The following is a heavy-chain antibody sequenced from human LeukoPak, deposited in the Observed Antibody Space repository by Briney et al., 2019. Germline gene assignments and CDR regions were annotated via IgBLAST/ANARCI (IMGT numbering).Heavy chain of an antibody. CDR3: AIFDYVWGSYRNDY. CDR1: GGSISRSSYY. CDR2: LYYSGST. V-gene: IGHV4-39*01. Sequence: SETLSLTCSVSGGSISRSSYYWGWIRQAPGKGLEWIGSLYYSGSTYHNPSLKSRVIISVGTSKNQFSLKLSSVTAADTAVYYCAIFDYVWGSYRNDYWGQGTLVTVSS. J-gene: IGHJ4*02. D-gene: IGHD3-16*02.